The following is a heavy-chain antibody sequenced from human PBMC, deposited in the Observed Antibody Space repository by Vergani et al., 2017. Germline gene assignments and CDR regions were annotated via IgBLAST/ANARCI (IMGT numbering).Heavy chain of an antibody. D-gene: IGHD3-10*01. J-gene: IGHJ2*01. CDR1: GYTFTSYA. Sequence: QVQLVQSGSELKKPGPSVKVSCKASGYTFTSYAINWVRQAPGQGLEWMGRIIPILGIANYAQKFQGRVTITADKSTSTAYMELSSLRSEDTAVYYCAKDQGEGVPFFDLWGRGTLVTVSS. CDR3: AKDQGEGVPFFDL. V-gene: IGHV1-69*09. CDR2: IIPILGIA.